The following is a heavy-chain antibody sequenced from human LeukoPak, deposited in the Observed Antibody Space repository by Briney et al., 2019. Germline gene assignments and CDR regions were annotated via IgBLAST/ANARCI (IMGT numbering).Heavy chain of an antibody. CDR2: ISYDATNK. D-gene: IGHD6-19*01. CDR3: ARGAVAAFFDY. J-gene: IGHJ4*02. CDR1: GFTFGSYA. Sequence: GGSLRLSCAASGFTFGSYAMHWVRQAPGKGLEWVAVISYDATNKYYADSVRGRFTISGDRSKTTLFLQMNSPRAEDTAVYYCARGAVAAFFDYWGRGTLVTVSS. V-gene: IGHV3-30-3*01.